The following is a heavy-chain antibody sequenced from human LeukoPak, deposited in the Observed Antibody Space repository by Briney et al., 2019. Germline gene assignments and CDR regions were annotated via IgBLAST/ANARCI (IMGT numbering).Heavy chain of an antibody. D-gene: IGHD6-6*01. V-gene: IGHV4-61*02. CDR1: GGSISSGSYY. CDR3: ARGLTSSGFDY. CDR2: IYTSGST. Sequence: PSETLSLTCTVSGGSISSGSYYWNWIRQPAGKGLEWIGRIYTSGSTDYNPSLKSRVTISVDTSRNQFSLKLSSVTAADTAMYYCARGLTSSGFDYWGQGTLVTVSS. J-gene: IGHJ4*02.